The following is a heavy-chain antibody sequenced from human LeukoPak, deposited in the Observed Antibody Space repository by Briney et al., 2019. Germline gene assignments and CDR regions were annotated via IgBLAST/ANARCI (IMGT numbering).Heavy chain of an antibody. Sequence: YPSETLSLTCAVYGGSFSGYYWSWIRQPPGKGLEWIGEINHSGSTNYNPSLKSRVTISVDTSKNQFSLKLSSVTAADTAVYYCARGLGGVVRGVHFDYWGQGTLVTVSS. CDR2: INHSGST. J-gene: IGHJ4*02. CDR3: ARGLGGVVRGVHFDY. CDR1: GGSFSGYY. V-gene: IGHV4-34*01. D-gene: IGHD3-10*01.